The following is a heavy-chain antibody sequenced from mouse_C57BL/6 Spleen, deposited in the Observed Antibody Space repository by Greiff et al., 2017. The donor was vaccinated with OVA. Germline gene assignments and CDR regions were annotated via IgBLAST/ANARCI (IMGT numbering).Heavy chain of an antibody. V-gene: IGHV1-50*01. CDR3: ARSELYDCDD. CDR2: IAPSDSST. D-gene: IGHD1-1*01. Sequence: QVQLQQPGAELVKPGASVKLSCKASGYTFTSYWMQWVKQRPGQGLEWIGEIAPSDSSTTYNQQFKGKATLTVDTSSSTAYMQLSSRTSEDSAVYYWARSELYDCDDWGQGTTLTVSS. J-gene: IGHJ2*01. CDR1: GYTFTSYW.